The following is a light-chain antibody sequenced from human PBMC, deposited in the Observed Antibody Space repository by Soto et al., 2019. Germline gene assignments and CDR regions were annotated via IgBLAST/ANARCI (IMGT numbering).Light chain of an antibody. J-gene: IGKJ1*01. Sequence: EIVLTQSPATLSLSPGERATLSCRASQSVISFLAWYQQKPGQAPRLLIYDASNRATGIPARFSGSGSGTDFTLTISSLEPEDFAVYYGQQRSNWPPTFGQGTKVEIK. CDR2: DAS. CDR3: QQRSNWPPT. V-gene: IGKV3-11*01. CDR1: QSVISF.